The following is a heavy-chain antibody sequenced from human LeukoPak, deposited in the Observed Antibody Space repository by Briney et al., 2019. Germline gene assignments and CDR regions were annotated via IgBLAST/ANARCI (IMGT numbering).Heavy chain of an antibody. J-gene: IGHJ4*02. CDR1: GASVSSASY. CDR3: ARAGVYDSSGYYYETYFDY. Sequence: SETLSLTCTVSGASVSSASYWTWIRQPPGKGVEWIAHIYNGVNTNYNPSLKSRVTISVDTSKNQFSLKLSSVTAADTAVYYCARAGVYDSSGYYYETYFDYWGQGTLVTVSS. V-gene: IGHV4-61*01. D-gene: IGHD3-22*01. CDR2: IYNGVNT.